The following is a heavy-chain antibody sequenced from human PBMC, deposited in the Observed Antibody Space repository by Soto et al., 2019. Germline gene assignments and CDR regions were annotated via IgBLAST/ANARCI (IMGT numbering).Heavy chain of an antibody. Sequence: QVQLQESGPGLVKPSETLSLTCTVSGGSVNSGSYYWTWIRQPPGKGLEWIGYLYYNTHTNYNPSLKSRVTISVDTSKNQFSLKLSSVTAAETAVYYCARTYCTTTLCKAHGMDVWGQWTTVTVSS. CDR1: GGSVNSGSYY. CDR2: LYYNTHT. D-gene: IGHD2-8*01. J-gene: IGHJ6*02. CDR3: ARTYCTTTLCKAHGMDV. V-gene: IGHV4-61*01.